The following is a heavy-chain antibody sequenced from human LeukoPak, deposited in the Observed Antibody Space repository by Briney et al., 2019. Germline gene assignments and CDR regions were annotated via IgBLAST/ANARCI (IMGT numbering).Heavy chain of an antibody. CDR2: IYHSGST. CDR1: GGSISSGGYY. J-gene: IGHJ4*02. CDR3: ARDPMVRGALPY. D-gene: IGHD3-10*01. Sequence: SETLSLTCTVSGGSISSGGYYWSWIRQPPGKGPEWIGYIYHSGSTYYNPSLKSRVTISVDRSKNQFSLKLSSVTAADTAVYYCARDPMVRGALPYWGQGTLVTVSS. V-gene: IGHV4-30-2*01.